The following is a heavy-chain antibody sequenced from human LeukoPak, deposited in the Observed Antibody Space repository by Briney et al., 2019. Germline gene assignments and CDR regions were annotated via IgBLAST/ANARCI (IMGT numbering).Heavy chain of an antibody. CDR2: IYYSGST. CDR3: ARGGSSVTTLIYFPLHY. J-gene: IGHJ4*02. D-gene: IGHD4-17*01. V-gene: IGHV4-39*07. CDR1: GGSISSSSYY. Sequence: SETLSLTCTVSGGSISSSSYYWGWIRQPPGKGLEWIGSIYYSGSTYYNPSLKSRVTISVDTSKNQFSLKLSSVTAADTAVYYCARGGSSVTTLIYFPLHYWGQGTLVTVSS.